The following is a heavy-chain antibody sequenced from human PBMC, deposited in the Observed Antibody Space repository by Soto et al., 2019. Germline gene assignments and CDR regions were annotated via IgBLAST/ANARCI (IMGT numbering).Heavy chain of an antibody. CDR3: AKVPLMEDYFDY. V-gene: IGHV3-30*18. Sequence: GGSLRLSCAASGFTFSSYGMHWVRQAPGKGLEWVAVISYDGSNKYYADSVKGRFTISRDNSKNTLYLQMNSLRAEDTAVYYCAKVPLMEDYFDYWGQGTLVTVSS. CDR1: GFTFSSYG. J-gene: IGHJ4*02. CDR2: ISYDGSNK. D-gene: IGHD3-10*01.